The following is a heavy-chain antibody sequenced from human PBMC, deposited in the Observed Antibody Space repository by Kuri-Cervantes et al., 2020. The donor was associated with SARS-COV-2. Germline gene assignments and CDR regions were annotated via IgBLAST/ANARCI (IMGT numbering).Heavy chain of an antibody. CDR1: GGTVSNFA. CDR2: IIPIFGTA. V-gene: IGHV1-69*06. J-gene: IGHJ6*02. Sequence: SVKVSCKASGGTVSNFAISWVRQAPGQGLEWMGGIIPIFGTANYAQKFQGRVTITADKSTSTAYMELSSLRSEDTAVYYCARDYRTTGTTDGWTEYYGMDVWGQGTTVTVSS. CDR3: ARDYRTTGTTDGWTEYYGMDV. D-gene: IGHD1-1*01.